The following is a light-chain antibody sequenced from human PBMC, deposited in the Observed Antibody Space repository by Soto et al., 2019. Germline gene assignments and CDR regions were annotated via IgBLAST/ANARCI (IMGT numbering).Light chain of an antibody. CDR1: SSDVGSYNL. Sequence: QSALTQPASVSGSPGQSITISCTGTSSDVGSYNLVSWYQQHPGKAPKLMIYEGSKRPSGVSNRFSGSKSGNTASLTISGLQDEDEDEYYCCSYAGRSTWVFGGGTKLTVL. CDR3: CSYAGRSTWV. J-gene: IGLJ3*02. CDR2: EGS. V-gene: IGLV2-23*01.